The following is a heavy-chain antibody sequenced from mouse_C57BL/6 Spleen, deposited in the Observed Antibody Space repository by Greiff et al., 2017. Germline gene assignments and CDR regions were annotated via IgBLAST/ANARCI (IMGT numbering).Heavy chain of an antibody. CDR2: INPGSGGT. CDR1: GYAFTNYL. Sequence: QVQLQQSGAELVRPGPSVKLSCKASGYAFTNYLIEWVKQRPGQGLEWSGVINPGSGGTNYNEKFKGKATLTADESSSTAYMQLSSLTSEDSAVYFCGGGEEWLRVLDYWGQGTTLTVSS. CDR3: GGGEEWLRVLDY. J-gene: IGHJ2*01. D-gene: IGHD2-2*01. V-gene: IGHV1-54*01.